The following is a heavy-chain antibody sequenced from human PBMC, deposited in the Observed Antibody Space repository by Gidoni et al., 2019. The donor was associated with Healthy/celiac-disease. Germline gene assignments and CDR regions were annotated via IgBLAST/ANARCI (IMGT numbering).Heavy chain of an antibody. J-gene: IGHJ4*02. Sequence: QVQLQESGPGLVKPSETLSLTCTVSGGSISRYSWSWIRQPPGKGLEWIGYIEYSGSNNYNPSLKSRVTISVDTSKKQFSLKLSSVTAADTAVYYCARADRSSSSWYRPSSYYFDYWGQGTLVTVSS. V-gene: IGHV4-59*12. CDR3: ARADRSSSSWYRPSSYYFDY. CDR1: GGSISRYS. D-gene: IGHD6-13*01. CDR2: IEYSGSN.